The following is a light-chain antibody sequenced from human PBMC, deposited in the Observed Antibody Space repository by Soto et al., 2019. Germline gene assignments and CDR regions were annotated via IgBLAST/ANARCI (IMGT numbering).Light chain of an antibody. CDR2: GAS. Sequence: EIVLTQSPGTLSLSPGERATLSCRASQSVSSNYLAWYQQKPGQAPRVLIYGASSRATGIPDRFSGSGSGTDFTLTISSLEPEDFAVYYCQQRSNWPLTFGPGTKVDIK. J-gene: IGKJ3*01. CDR1: QSVSSNY. V-gene: IGKV3D-20*02. CDR3: QQRSNWPLT.